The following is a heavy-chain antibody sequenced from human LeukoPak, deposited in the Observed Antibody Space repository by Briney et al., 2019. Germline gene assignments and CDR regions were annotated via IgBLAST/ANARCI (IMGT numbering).Heavy chain of an antibody. V-gene: IGHV4-4*07. CDR2: IYTGGSA. Sequence: SETLSLTCTVSGGSINNYYWSWIRQPAGKGLEWIGRIYTGGSASYNPSLKSRVTMSVDTSKNQFSLKLTSVTAADTAVYYRTREPRPWGQGTLVTVSS. J-gene: IGHJ5*02. CDR1: GGSINNYY. CDR3: TREPRP.